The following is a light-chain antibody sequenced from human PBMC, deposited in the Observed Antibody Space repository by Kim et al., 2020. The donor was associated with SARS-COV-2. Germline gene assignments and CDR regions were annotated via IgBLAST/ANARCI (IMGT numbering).Light chain of an antibody. J-gene: IGKJ4*01. Sequence: GDRVAITCRDSQSISSWLAWYQQKPGKAPKLLIYDASSLESGVPSRFSGSGSGTEFTLTISSLQPDDFATYYCQQYNSYLLTFGGGTKVDIK. CDR3: QQYNSYLLT. CDR1: QSISSW. V-gene: IGKV1-5*01. CDR2: DAS.